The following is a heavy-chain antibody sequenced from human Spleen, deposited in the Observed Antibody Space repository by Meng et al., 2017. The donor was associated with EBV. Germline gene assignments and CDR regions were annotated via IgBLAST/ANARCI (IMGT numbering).Heavy chain of an antibody. Sequence: QVPLLQAGSEVKKPGASVKVSCKTSGYTFSNYGISWVRQAPGHGLEWMGWISANSGNINYAQRFQGRVTLTTDTSTSTAYMEMRSLRSDDSAVYFCARDPQSHASGYYPLFNYWGQGTLVTVSS. J-gene: IGHJ4*02. CDR1: GYTFSNYG. CDR2: ISANSGNI. CDR3: ARDPQSHASGYYPLFNY. V-gene: IGHV1-18*01. D-gene: IGHD3-22*01.